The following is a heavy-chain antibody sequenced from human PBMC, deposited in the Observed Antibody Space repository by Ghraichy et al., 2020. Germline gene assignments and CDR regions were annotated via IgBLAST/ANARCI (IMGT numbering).Heavy chain of an antibody. J-gene: IGHJ6*02. CDR1: GFTFSSYS. V-gene: IGHV3-48*02. CDR3: ARGSTVVRFFFYDGMDV. D-gene: IGHD4-23*01. Sequence: GRSLRLSCVGSGFTFSSYSMNWVRQSPGKGLEWVSYITSSSRTKSYADSVKGRFTISRDNAQNSLYLKMNSLRDEDTAVYYCARGSTVVRFFFYDGMDVWGQGTTVTVAS. CDR2: ITSSSRTK.